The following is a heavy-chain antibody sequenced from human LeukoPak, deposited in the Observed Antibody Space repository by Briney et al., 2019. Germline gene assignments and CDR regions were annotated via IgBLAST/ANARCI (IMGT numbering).Heavy chain of an antibody. Sequence: SETLSLTCTVSGGSLSSYYWSWIRQPPRKGLEWIGYIYYRGRTKYNPSLQSRVTISVDTSRNQFSLRLSSVTAADTAVYYCARQSDDLGYFQHWGQGTLVTVSS. CDR1: GGSLSSYY. D-gene: IGHD3-16*01. V-gene: IGHV4-59*08. J-gene: IGHJ1*01. CDR3: ARQSDDLGYFQH. CDR2: IYYRGRT.